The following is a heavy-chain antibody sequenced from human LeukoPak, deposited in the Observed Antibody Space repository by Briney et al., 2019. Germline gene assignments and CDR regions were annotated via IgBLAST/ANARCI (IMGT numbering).Heavy chain of an antibody. CDR3: ATQLLSDAFDI. CDR2: IYSGGST. CDR1: GFTFSSYA. Sequence: GGSLRLSCAASGFTFSSYAMSWVRQAPGKGLEWVSVIYSGGSTYYADSVKGRFTISRDNSKNTLYLQMNSLRAEDTAVYYCATQLLSDAFDIWGQGTMVTVSS. J-gene: IGHJ3*02. D-gene: IGHD2-2*01. V-gene: IGHV3-66*02.